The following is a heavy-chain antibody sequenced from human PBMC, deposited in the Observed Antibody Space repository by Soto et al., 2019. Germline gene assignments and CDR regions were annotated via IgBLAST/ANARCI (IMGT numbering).Heavy chain of an antibody. J-gene: IGHJ3*02. V-gene: IGHV4-34*01. CDR1: GGSFSVYY. Sequence: SETLSLACAISGGSFSVYYWDWIRQSPGKGLGWIGEVNHAGSNNYNPSLRSRFTISVDTSRNQFSLKLSSVTAADTAVYFCARDSTRRGACDIWGQGTMVTVS. CDR2: VNHAGSN. CDR3: ARDSTRRGACDI. D-gene: IGHD4-4*01.